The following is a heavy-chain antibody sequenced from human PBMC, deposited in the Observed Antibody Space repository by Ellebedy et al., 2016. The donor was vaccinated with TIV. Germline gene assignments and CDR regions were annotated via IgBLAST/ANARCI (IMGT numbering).Heavy chain of an antibody. D-gene: IGHD2-15*01. J-gene: IGHJ3*02. V-gene: IGHV4-39*07. CDR3: ARDPLGQVVDI. CDR1: CGSISSSSYY. Sequence: GSLRLSXTVSCGSISSSSYYWGWIRQSPGKGLEWIVTISYSGTTFYNPSLKSRVTISVDTSKNQFSLRLNSVAAADTAVYYCARDPLGQVVDIWGQGTVVTVSS. CDR2: ISYSGTT.